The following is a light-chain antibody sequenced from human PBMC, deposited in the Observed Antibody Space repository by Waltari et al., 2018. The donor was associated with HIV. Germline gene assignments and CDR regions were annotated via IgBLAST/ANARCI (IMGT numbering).Light chain of an antibody. Sequence: IVLTQSPGTLSLSPGARATLSCRASQSVSSSHLAWYPQNPGQAPRLLMYGAFSRATGIPDRLSGSGSGTDFTLTISRLEPEDFAVYYCQQYDNSPRITFGGGTKVEIK. CDR3: QQYDNSPRIT. J-gene: IGKJ4*01. V-gene: IGKV3-20*01. CDR2: GAF. CDR1: QSVSSSH.